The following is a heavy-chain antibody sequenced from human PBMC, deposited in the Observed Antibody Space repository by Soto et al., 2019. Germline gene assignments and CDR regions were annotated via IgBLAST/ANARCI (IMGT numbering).Heavy chain of an antibody. CDR2: INTDGTIT. J-gene: IGHJ4*02. CDR3: AREGARMWGFDS. D-gene: IGHD1-26*01. CDR1: GFTFSNYW. Sequence: EVQLVESGGGLVQPGGSLRLSCVASGFTFSNYWMHWVRQAPGRGLVWVSHINTDGTITTNADSVKGRLTISRDNSKSTLYLQMNSLTADDTAVYYCAREGARMWGFDSWGQGTLVTVSS. V-gene: IGHV3-74*01.